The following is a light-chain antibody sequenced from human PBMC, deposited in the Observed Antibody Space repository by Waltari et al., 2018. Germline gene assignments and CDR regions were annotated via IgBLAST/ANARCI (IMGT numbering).Light chain of an antibody. CDR2: STD. Sequence: QTVVPQEPSFSVYPGGTVTLTCGFASGSVSTNYYPSWYQQTPGQAPRPLIYSTDTRSSGVPVRFSGSILGNKAVLTITGAQAHDEADYHCVLYMGGAVLFGCGTKLTVL. CDR3: VLYMGGAVL. V-gene: IGLV8-61*01. CDR1: SGSVSTNYY. J-gene: IGLJ3*02.